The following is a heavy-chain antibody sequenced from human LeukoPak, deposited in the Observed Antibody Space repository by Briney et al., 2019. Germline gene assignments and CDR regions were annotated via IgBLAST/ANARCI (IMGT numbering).Heavy chain of an antibody. CDR2: ISTDGSIT. V-gene: IGHV3-74*01. J-gene: IGHJ4*02. CDR1: GFTFSSYW. Sequence: GGSLRLSCAASGFTFSSYWMHWVRQAPGKGLVWVSRISTDGSITDYADPVKGRFTISRDNAKSTLYLQMNSLRAEDTAVYYRARGIKGAHGPDYWGQGTLVTVSS. CDR3: ARGIKGAHGPDY. D-gene: IGHD1-14*01.